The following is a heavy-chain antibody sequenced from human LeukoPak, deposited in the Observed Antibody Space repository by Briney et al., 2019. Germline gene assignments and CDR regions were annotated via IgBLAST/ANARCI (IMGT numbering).Heavy chain of an antibody. V-gene: IGHV1-2*02. J-gene: IGHJ4*02. CDR3: ARDQDYRNYVAEY. Sequence: ASVKVSCKASGYTFTGYYMHWVRQAPGQGLEWMGCVDPNTGDTNYAQKFQGRVTMTRDTSISTAYLELSRLRSDDTAVYYCARDQDYRNYVAEYWGLGTLVTVSS. CDR1: GYTFTGYY. D-gene: IGHD4-11*01. CDR2: VDPNTGDT.